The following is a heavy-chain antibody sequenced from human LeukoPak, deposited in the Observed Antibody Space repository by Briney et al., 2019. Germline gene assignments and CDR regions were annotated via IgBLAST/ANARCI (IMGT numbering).Heavy chain of an antibody. V-gene: IGHV5-51*01. CDR2: IYPGDSDT. Sequence: GESLKISCQGSGYSFTSYWIGWVRQMPGKGLEWMGIIYPGDSDTRYSPSFQGQVTISGDKSISTAYLQWSSLKASDTAMYYCARGLASGYYDSPYYFDYWGQGTLVTVSS. CDR3: ARGLASGYYDSPYYFDY. J-gene: IGHJ4*02. CDR1: GYSFTSYW. D-gene: IGHD3-22*01.